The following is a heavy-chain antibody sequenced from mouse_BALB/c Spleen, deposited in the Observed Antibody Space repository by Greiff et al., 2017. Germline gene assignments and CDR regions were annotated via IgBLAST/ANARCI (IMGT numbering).Heavy chain of an antibody. D-gene: IGHD4-1*01. J-gene: IGHJ2*01. V-gene: IGHV1-69*01. CDR2: IDTSDSYT. CDR1: GYTFTDYW. Sequence: VQLQQPGAELVMPGASVKMSCKASGYTFTDYWMHWVKQRPGQGLEWIGAIDTSDSYTSYNQKFKGKATLTVDEASSTAYMQLSSLTSEDSAVYYCARSGTPYWGRGTTLTVSS. CDR3: ARSGTPY.